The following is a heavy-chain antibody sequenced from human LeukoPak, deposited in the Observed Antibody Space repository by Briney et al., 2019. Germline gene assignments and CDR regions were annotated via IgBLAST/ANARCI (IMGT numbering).Heavy chain of an antibody. J-gene: IGHJ4*02. CDR2: ISGSGGST. Sequence: GGSLRLSCAASGFTFSSYAMSWVRQAPGKGLEWVSAISGSGGSTYYADSVKGRFTISRDNSKNTLYLQMNSLRAEDTAVYYCAKIKAPTFGYDAGYWGQGTLVTVSS. CDR3: AKIKAPTFGYDAGY. CDR1: GFTFSSYA. D-gene: IGHD5-12*01. V-gene: IGHV3-23*01.